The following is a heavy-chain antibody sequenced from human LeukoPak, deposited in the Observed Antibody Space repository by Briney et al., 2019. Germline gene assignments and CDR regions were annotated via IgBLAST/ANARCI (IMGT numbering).Heavy chain of an antibody. CDR3: ARASGDIVETATMGSY. V-gene: IGHV3-48*04. J-gene: IGHJ4*02. CDR1: GFTFSSYS. Sequence: PGGSLRLSCAASGFTFSSYSMNWVRQAPGKGLEWVSYISSSSSTIYYADSVKGRFTISRDNAKNSLYLQMNSLRAEDTAVYYCARASGDIVETATMGSYWGQGTLVTVSS. D-gene: IGHD5-18*01. CDR2: ISSSSSTI.